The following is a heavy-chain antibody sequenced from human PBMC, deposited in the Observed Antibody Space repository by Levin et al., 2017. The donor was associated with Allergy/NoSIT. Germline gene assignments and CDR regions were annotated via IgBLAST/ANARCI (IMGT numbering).Heavy chain of an antibody. CDR2: IYYSGST. Sequence: PSETLSLTCTVSGGSISSSSYYWGWIRQPPGKGLEWIGSIYYSGSTYYNPSLKSRVTISLDTSKEHFSLRLSSVTAADTAVYYCARVFSDGYGSYYYGMDGWGQGTTVTVAS. CDR3: ARVFSDGYGSYYYGMDG. D-gene: IGHD5-18*01. J-gene: IGHJ6*02. V-gene: IGHV4-39*07. CDR1: GGSISSSSYY.